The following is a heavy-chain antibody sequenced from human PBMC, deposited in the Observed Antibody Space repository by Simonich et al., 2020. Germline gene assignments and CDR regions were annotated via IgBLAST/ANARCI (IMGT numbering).Heavy chain of an antibody. CDR3: ARDRAARYYYYYYMDV. V-gene: IGHV1-2*02. CDR1: GYTFTGYY. CDR2: INPSRGGT. D-gene: IGHD6-6*01. J-gene: IGHJ6*03. Sequence: QVQLVQSGAEVKKPGASVKVSCKASGYTFTGYYMHWVRQAPGQGLEMLGWINPSRGGTNYSQKCQGRVTMTRDTSISTAYMELSRLRSDDTAVYYCARDRAARYYYYYYMDVWGKGTTVTVSS.